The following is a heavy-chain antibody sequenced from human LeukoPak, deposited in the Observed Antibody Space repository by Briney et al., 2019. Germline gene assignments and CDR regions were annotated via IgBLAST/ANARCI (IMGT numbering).Heavy chain of an antibody. CDR1: GFTFTRYA. V-gene: IGHV3-30-3*01. Sequence: PGRSLRLSCAASGFTFTRYAMHWVRQAPGKGLERVAVISSDGSNKYQADSVKGRFTISRDNSKSTLYLQMNSLRAEDTAVYYCARDYATDTDMVWGQGTLVTVSS. J-gene: IGHJ4*02. CDR3: ARDYATDTDMV. D-gene: IGHD5-18*01. CDR2: ISSDGSNK.